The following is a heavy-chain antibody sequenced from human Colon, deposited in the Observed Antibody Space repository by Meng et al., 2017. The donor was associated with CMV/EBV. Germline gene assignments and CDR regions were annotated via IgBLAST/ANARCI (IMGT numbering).Heavy chain of an antibody. CDR3: ARDREIKILRFLEYDS. J-gene: IGHJ4*02. V-gene: IGHV1-2*02. Sequence: ASVKVSCKASGYTFRNYEMHWVRQAPGQGLEWLGWINPHSAGTIYAKKFQGRVTMTRDTSITTAYMELDRLTFDDTATYYCARDREIKILRFLEYDSWGQGTLVTVSS. CDR2: INPHSAGT. CDR1: GYTFRNYE. D-gene: IGHD3-3*01.